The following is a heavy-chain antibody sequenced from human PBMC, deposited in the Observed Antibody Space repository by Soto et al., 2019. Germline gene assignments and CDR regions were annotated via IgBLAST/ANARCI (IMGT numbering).Heavy chain of an antibody. CDR1: GGSVRAPDW. CDR2: VHISGHS. Sequence: SETLSLTCTLSGGSVRAPDWWNQVRQSPDKVLEWIAEVHISGHSNYNPSLRNRVNVSIDSSKNQFYLNLNSVTAADTAIYYCARVRQGCSANNCYFDPWGQGTQVTVSS. CDR3: ARVRQGCSANNCYFDP. J-gene: IGHJ5*01. D-gene: IGHD1-1*01. V-gene: IGHV4-4*02.